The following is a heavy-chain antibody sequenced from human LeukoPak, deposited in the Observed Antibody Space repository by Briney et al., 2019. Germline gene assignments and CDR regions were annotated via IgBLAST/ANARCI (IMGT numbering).Heavy chain of an antibody. CDR1: GFTFSSYS. CDR2: ISSSSSYI. CDR3: ARDSPPPSVVVVPAARYYYYGMDV. V-gene: IGHV3-21*01. Sequence: GGSLRLSCAASGFTFSSYSMNWVRQAPGKGLEWVSSISSSSSYIYYADSAKGRFTISRDNAKNSLYPQMNSLRAEDTAVYYCARDSPPPSVVVVPAARYYYYGMDVWGQGTTVTVSS. J-gene: IGHJ6*02. D-gene: IGHD2-2*01.